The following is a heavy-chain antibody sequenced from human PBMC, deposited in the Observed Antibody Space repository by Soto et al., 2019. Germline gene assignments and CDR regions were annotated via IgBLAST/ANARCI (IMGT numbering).Heavy chain of an antibody. CDR2: IIPIFGTA. Sequence: SVKVSCKASGGTFSSYAISWVRQAPGQGLEWMGGIIPIFGTANYAQKFQGRVTITADESTSTAYMELSSLRSEDTAVYYCAREESSIAGAVGYWGQGTLVTVSS. J-gene: IGHJ4*02. V-gene: IGHV1-69*13. CDR1: GGTFSSYA. CDR3: AREESSIAGAVGY. D-gene: IGHD6-6*01.